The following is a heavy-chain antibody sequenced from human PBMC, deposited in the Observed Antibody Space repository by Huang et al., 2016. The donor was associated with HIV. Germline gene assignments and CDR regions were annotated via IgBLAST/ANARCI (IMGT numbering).Heavy chain of an antibody. CDR3: ARSAYGDLDY. J-gene: IGHJ4*02. Sequence: QVHLVQSGAEVKKPGASVKVSCKASGYNFTNYDINWVRQAPGRGREWMGGMNPNTGNTGFAQSFQGRVTMTRKTSITTAYMELTSLTSEDTAVYYCARSAYGDLDYWGLGTLVIVSS. CDR2: MNPNTGNT. CDR1: GYNFTNYD. D-gene: IGHD4-17*01. V-gene: IGHV1-8*02.